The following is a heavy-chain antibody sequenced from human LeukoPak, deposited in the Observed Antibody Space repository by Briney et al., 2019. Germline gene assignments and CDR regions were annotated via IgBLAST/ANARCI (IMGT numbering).Heavy chain of an antibody. V-gene: IGHV4-59*12. CDR3: PRGAAMVPYNWFDP. D-gene: IGHD5-18*01. J-gene: IGHJ5*02. CDR2: IYYIGST. Sequence: SETLSLTCTVSGGSISNYYWNWIRQPPGKGLEWIGYIYYIGSTAYNPSLKSGLTIPLDTSKTQFSLKLNSGTAAAPAVYYCPRGAAMVPYNWFDPWGQGTLVTVSS. CDR1: GGSISNYY.